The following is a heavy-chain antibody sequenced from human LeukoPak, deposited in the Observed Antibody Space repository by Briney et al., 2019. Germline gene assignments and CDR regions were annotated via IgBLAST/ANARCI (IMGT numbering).Heavy chain of an antibody. D-gene: IGHD3-9*01. CDR2: IYYSGPT. Sequence: KPSETLSLTCTVSGGSIYSDYWSWIRQPPGKGLEWIGYIYYSGPTNYNPSLKGRVTISVDTSKSQFSLRLSSVTAADTAMYYCARGPLTDYYYFDSWGQGTLVTVSS. CDR3: ARGPLTDYYYFDS. CDR1: GGSIYSDY. J-gene: IGHJ4*02. V-gene: IGHV4-59*01.